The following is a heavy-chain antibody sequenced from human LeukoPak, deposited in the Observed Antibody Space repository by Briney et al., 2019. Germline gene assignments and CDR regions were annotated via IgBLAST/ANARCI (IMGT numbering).Heavy chain of an antibody. Sequence: ALVKVSCKTSGYTFTSHGISWVRQAPGQGPEWMGWITVYNGNTIYPQKLQGRVTVTTDTSTSTAYMELRSLTSDDTAMYYCARGLGSSWTPSWFDPWGQGTLVTVSS. CDR3: ARGLGSSWTPSWFDP. V-gene: IGHV1-18*01. CDR2: ITVYNGNT. J-gene: IGHJ5*02. D-gene: IGHD6-13*01. CDR1: GYTFTSHG.